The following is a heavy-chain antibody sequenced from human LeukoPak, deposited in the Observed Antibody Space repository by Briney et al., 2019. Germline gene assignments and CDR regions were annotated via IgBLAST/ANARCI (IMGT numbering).Heavy chain of an antibody. J-gene: IGHJ4*02. Sequence: PGGSLRLSCAASGFTFSSYAMSWVRQAPGKGLAWVANIKQDGSQVQYVDSVTGRFTISRDNAKNSLSLQMNSLRDEDTAVYYCARWATSFDLWGQGSLVTVPS. V-gene: IGHV3-7*01. D-gene: IGHD3-3*01. CDR2: IKQDGSQV. CDR3: ARWATSFDL. CDR1: GFTFSSYA.